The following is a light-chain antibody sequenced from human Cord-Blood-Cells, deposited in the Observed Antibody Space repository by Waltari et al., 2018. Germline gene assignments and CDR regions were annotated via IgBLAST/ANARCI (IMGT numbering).Light chain of an antibody. CDR2: AAS. Sequence: DIQLTQSPSFLSASVGDRVTITCRASQGISSYLAWYQQKPGKAPKLLIYAASTLQSGVPSRLSGSGSGTEFTLTISSLQPEDFATYYCQQLNGYPVTFGQGTKVEIK. CDR3: QQLNGYPVT. V-gene: IGKV1-9*01. J-gene: IGKJ1*01. CDR1: QGISSY.